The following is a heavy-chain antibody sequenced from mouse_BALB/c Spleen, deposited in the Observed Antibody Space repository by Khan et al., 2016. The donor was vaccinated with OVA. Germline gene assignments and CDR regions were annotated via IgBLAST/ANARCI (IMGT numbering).Heavy chain of an antibody. J-gene: IGHJ2*01. CDR3: VRGGITTGYFDY. D-gene: IGHD1-1*01. V-gene: IGHV1-87*01. Sequence: VQLQQSGTELARPGASVKLSCKASGYTFTSYWMQWVKQRPGQGLEWIGAIYPGDGNTRYTQKCKGKATLTADKSSSTAYMQLSSLASEDAAVYFCVRGGITTGYFDYWGQGTTLTVSS. CDR2: IYPGDGNT. CDR1: GYTFTSYW.